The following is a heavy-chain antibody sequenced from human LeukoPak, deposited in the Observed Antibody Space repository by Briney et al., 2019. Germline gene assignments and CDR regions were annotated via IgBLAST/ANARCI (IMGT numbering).Heavy chain of an antibody. J-gene: IGHJ3*02. V-gene: IGHV4-59*01. D-gene: IGHD2-2*02. CDR2: IYYNGST. CDR1: GGSISSYY. CDR3: AREVRNCSSTSCDMRAAFDI. Sequence: SETLSLTCTVSGGSISSYYWSWIRQPPGKGLEWIGYIYYNGSTNYNPSLKSRVTISVDTSKNQFSLKLSSVTAADTAVYYCAREVRNCSSTSCDMRAAFDIWGQGTMVTVSS.